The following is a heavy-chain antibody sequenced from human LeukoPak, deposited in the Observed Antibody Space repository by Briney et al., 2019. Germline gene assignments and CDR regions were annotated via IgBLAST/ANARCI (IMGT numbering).Heavy chain of an antibody. CDR2: ISWDGGST. D-gene: IGHD3-22*01. CDR3: AKDDSSGYPDY. Sequence: PGGSLRLSCAASGFTFSNYAMSWVRQAPGKGLEWVSLISWDGGSTYYADSVKGRFTISRDNSKNSLYLQMNSLRTEDTALYYCAKDDSSGYPDYWGQGTLVTVSS. V-gene: IGHV3-43*01. CDR1: GFTFSNYA. J-gene: IGHJ4*02.